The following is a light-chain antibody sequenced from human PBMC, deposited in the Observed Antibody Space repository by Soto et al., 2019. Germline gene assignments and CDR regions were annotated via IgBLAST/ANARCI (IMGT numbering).Light chain of an antibody. V-gene: IGKV1-17*01. Sequence: DIQMTQSPSSLSASVGDRVTITCQASQAIRNDLAWYQQKPGKAPKRLIYAASSLQSGVPSRFSGSGSGTEFTLTISSLQPEDFATYYCLQHNTYPWTFGQGTKVDIK. J-gene: IGKJ1*01. CDR3: LQHNTYPWT. CDR2: AAS. CDR1: QAIRND.